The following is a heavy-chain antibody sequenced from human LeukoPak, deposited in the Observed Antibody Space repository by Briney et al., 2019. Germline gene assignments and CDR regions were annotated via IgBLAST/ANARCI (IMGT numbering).Heavy chain of an antibody. D-gene: IGHD3-22*01. CDR2: INHRGST. Sequence: SETLSLTCAVYGGSFSGYYWSWIRQPPGKGLEWIGEINHRGSTNYNPSLKSRVTISVDTSKNQFSLKLSSVTAADTAVYYCARGLMGGSGYYYTTVAFDIWGQGTMVTVSS. V-gene: IGHV4-34*01. CDR1: GGSFSGYY. CDR3: ARGLMGGSGYYYTTVAFDI. J-gene: IGHJ3*02.